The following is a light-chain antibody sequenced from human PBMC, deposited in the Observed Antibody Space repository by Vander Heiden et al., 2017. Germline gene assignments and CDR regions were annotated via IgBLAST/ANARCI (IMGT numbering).Light chain of an antibody. CDR3: QSEDSSDIFV. CDR1: ALPKQY. Sequence: SFELTQPPSVSVSPGQTARITGSGDALPKQYAYWYQQKPGNAPVLVIYKDNGRPSGIPERFSGSSSGTTVTLTISGVQAEDEADYYCQSEDSSDIFVFASGTKVTVL. CDR2: KDN. J-gene: IGLJ1*01. V-gene: IGLV3-25*03.